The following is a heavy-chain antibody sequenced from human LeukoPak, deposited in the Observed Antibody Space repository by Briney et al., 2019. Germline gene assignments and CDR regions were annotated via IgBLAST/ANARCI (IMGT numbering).Heavy chain of an antibody. CDR2: ITTKGNNYAT. D-gene: IGHD1-26*01. Sequence: PGGSLRLSCAASGFTFSDSPIHWVRQTSGRGLEWIGRITTKGNNYATVYGASVKGKFTISRDDSRKTAYQQMNSLEIEDTAVYYCATPESGDYSDLQQWGQGTLVTVSS. CDR1: GFTFSDSP. CDR3: ATPESGDYSDLQQ. J-gene: IGHJ1*01. V-gene: IGHV3-73*01.